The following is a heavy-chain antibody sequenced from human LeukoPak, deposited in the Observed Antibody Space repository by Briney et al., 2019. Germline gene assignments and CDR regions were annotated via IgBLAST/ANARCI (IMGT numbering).Heavy chain of an antibody. CDR2: INPNSGGT. D-gene: IGHD3-3*01. CDR1: GYTFTGYY. V-gene: IGHV1-2*02. J-gene: IGHJ3*02. Sequence: ASVKGSCKASGYTFTGYYMHWVRQAPGQGLEWMGWINPNSGGTNYAQKFQGRVTMTRDTSISTAYMELSRLRSDDTAVYYCARVPSNGDFDDAFDIWGQGTMVTVSS. CDR3: ARVPSNGDFDDAFDI.